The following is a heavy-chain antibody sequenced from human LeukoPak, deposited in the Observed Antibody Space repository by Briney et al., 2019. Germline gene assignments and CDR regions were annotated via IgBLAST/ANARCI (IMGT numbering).Heavy chain of an antibody. CDR2: ISSSGSTI. J-gene: IGHJ5*02. V-gene: IGHV3-48*03. CDR1: GFTFSSYE. Sequence: GGSLRLSCAAPGFTFSSYEMIWVRQAPGKGLEWVSYISSSGSTIYYADSVKGRFTISRDNAKNSLYLQMNSLRAEDTAIYYCASLLVRPRDWFDPWGQGTLVTVSS. D-gene: IGHD3-10*01. CDR3: ASLLVRPRDWFDP.